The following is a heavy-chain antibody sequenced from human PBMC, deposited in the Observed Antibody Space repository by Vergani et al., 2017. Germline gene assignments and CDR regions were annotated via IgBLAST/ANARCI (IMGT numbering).Heavy chain of an antibody. Sequence: QVQVVQSGAEVKNSGASVKVSCKTSGYTFSNYYMHWLRQAPGQGLEWMGIINPSGGHPTYAQKSQGRVTMTRDTSPSTVYMGLSSLRFEDTAIYYCARGDYGILTGYRYWGQGTLVTVSA. V-gene: IGHV1-46*03. J-gene: IGHJ4*02. D-gene: IGHD3-9*01. CDR3: ARGDYGILTGYRY. CDR2: INPSGGHP. CDR1: GYTFSNYY.